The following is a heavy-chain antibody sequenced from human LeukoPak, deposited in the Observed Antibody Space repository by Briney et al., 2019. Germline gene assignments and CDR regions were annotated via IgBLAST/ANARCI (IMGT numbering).Heavy chain of an antibody. D-gene: IGHD3-22*01. Sequence: SETLSLTCAVYGGSFSGYYWSWIRQPPGKGLEWIGEINHSGSTNYNPSLKSRVTISVDTSKNQFSLKLSSVTAADTAVYYCARVDYYDSSGYGRPYYFDYWGQGTLVTVSS. CDR2: INHSGST. V-gene: IGHV4-34*01. CDR1: GGSFSGYY. CDR3: ARVDYYDSSGYGRPYYFDY. J-gene: IGHJ4*02.